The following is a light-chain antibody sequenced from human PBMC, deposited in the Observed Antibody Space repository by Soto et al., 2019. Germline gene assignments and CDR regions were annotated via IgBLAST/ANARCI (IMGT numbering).Light chain of an antibody. J-gene: IGKJ5*01. CDR3: QQYGSSIT. CDR2: GAS. CDR1: QSVSSSY. V-gene: IGKV3-20*01. Sequence: EIVLTQSPGTLSLSPGERATLSCRASQSVSSSYLAWYQQKPGQAPRLLIYGASSRATGIPDRFSGSGSGTDFSLTINRLVPEDFAVYYCQQYGSSITFGQGTRLEIK.